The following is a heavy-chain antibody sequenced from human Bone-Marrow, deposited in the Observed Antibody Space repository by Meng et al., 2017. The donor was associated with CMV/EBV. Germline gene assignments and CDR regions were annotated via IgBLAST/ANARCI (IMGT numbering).Heavy chain of an antibody. CDR2: INSDGSST. CDR3: ARDPSGNSFDY. Sequence: GESLKISCAASGFTFSSYWMHWVRQAPGKGLVWVSRINSDGSSTSYADSVKGRFTISRDNAKNTLYLQMNSLRAEDTAVYYCARDPSGNSFDYWGQGTLVTVSS. V-gene: IGHV3-74*01. CDR1: GFTFSSYW. D-gene: IGHD2-15*01. J-gene: IGHJ4*02.